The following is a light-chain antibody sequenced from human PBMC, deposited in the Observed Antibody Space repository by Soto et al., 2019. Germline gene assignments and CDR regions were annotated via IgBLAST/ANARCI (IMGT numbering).Light chain of an antibody. CDR2: DAS. CDR3: HQYGSSPRT. V-gene: IGKV3-20*01. CDR1: QSVSSSY. J-gene: IGKJ1*01. Sequence: EIVLTQSPGTLSLSPGERATLSCRASQSVSSSYLAWYQQKPGQAPRLLIYDASSRATGIPDRFSGSGSGTDFTLTISRLEPEDSALYYCHQYGSSPRTFDQGTKVEIK.